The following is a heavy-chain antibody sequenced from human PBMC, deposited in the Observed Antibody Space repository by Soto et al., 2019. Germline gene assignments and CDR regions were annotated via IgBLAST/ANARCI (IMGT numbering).Heavy chain of an antibody. V-gene: IGHV3-11*01. Sequence: PGGSMRLSCAASGFTFSDYYMSWIRQAPGKGLEWVSYISSSGSTIYYADSVKGRFTISRDNAKNSLYLQMNSLRAEDTAVYYCARAHHIVVVITTVDYWGQGTLVTVS. CDR2: ISSSGSTI. D-gene: IGHD3-22*01. J-gene: IGHJ4*02. CDR1: GFTFSDYY. CDR3: ARAHHIVVVITTVDY.